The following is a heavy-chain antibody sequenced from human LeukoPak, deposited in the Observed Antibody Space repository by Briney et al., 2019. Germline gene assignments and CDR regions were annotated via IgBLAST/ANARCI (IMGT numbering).Heavy chain of an antibody. CDR2: FDPEDGET. D-gene: IGHD6-13*01. CDR1: GCTLTELS. V-gene: IGHV1-24*01. J-gene: IGHJ4*02. Sequence: ASVKVSCKVSGCTLTELSMHWVRQAPGKGLEWMGGFDPEDGETIYAQKFQGRVTMTEDTSTDTAYMELGSLRSEDTAVYYCATENPGRYSSSWYEFDYWGQGTPVTVSS. CDR3: ATENPGRYSSSWYEFDY.